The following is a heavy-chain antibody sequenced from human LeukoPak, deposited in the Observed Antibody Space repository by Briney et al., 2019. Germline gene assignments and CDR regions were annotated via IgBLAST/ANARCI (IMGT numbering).Heavy chain of an antibody. CDR1: GGCFSGYY. V-gene: IGHV4-34*01. CDR2: INHSGST. J-gene: IGHJ1*01. Sequence: SETLSLTCAVYGGCFSGYYWSWIRQPPGKGLEWIGEINHSGSTNYNPSLKSRVTISVDTSKNQFSLKLSSVTAADTAVYYCARPRRGSSGWYGYFQHWGQGTLVTVSS. CDR3: ARPRRGSSGWYGYFQH. D-gene: IGHD6-19*01.